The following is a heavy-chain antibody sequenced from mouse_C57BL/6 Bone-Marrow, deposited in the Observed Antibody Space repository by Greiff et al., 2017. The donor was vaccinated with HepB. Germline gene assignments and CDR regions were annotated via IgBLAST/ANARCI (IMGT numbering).Heavy chain of an antibody. V-gene: IGHV5-9-1*02. CDR2: ISSGGDYI. J-gene: IGHJ1*03. CDR3: TRERWDPYFAV. D-gene: IGHD4-1*01. CDR1: GFTFSSYA. Sequence: EVKLMESGEGLVKPGGSLKLSCAASGFTFSSYAMSWVRQTPEKRLEWVAYISSGGDYIYYADTVKGRFTISRDNARNTLYLQMSSLKSEDTAMCYCTRERWDPYFAVWGTGTTVTVSS.